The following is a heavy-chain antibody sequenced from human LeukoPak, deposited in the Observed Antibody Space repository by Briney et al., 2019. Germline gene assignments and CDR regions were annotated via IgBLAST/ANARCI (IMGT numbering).Heavy chain of an antibody. J-gene: IGHJ6*02. Sequence: SETLSLTCTVSGGSVSSGSYYWSWIRQPPGKGLEWIGYIYYSGSTNYNPSLKSRVTISVDTSKNQFSLKLSSVTAADTAVYYCARAPYYYYGMDVWGQGTTVTVSS. CDR1: GGSVSSGSYY. V-gene: IGHV4-61*01. CDR3: ARAPYYYYGMDV. CDR2: IYYSGST.